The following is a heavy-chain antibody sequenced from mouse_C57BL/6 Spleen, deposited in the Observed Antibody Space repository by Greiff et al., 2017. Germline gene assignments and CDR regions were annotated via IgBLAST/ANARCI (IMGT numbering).Heavy chain of an antibody. Sequence: QVQLQQPGAELVKPGASVKLSCKASGYTFTSYWMQWVKQRPGQGLEWIGEIDPSDSYTNYKQKFKGKATLTVDTSSSTAYMQLSSLTAEDSAVYYCARSRYYGSSWYFDVWGTGTTVSVSS. CDR3: ARSRYYGSSWYFDV. V-gene: IGHV1-50*01. D-gene: IGHD1-1*01. CDR1: GYTFTSYW. CDR2: IDPSDSYT. J-gene: IGHJ1*03.